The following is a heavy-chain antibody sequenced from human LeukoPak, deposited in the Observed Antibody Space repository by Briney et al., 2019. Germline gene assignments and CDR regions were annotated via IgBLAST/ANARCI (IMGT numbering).Heavy chain of an antibody. CDR3: ARDYNWNFANSSPFDY. CDR2: IIPAFGTA. D-gene: IGHD1-7*01. V-gene: IGHV1-69*06. CDR1: GDTPHSHA. Sequence: GASVKVSCKSSGDTPHSHAISWVRQAPGQGLEWMGRIIPAFGTANYAQKFQGRVTITADKSTRTAYMEMSSLRSEDTAVYYCARDYNWNFANSSPFDYWGQETLVTVSS. J-gene: IGHJ4*02.